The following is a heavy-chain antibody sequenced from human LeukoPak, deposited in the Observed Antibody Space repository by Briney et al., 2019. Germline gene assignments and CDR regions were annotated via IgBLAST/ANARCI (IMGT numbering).Heavy chain of an antibody. V-gene: IGHV4-34*01. CDR1: GGSFSGYY. J-gene: IGHJ4*02. Sequence: PSETLSLTCAVYGGSFSGYYWNWIRQPPGKGLEWIGEINHSGSTNYNPSLKSRVTISVDTSKNQFSLKLSSVTAADTAVYYCARHGRSSSWDLDYWGQGTLVTVSS. D-gene: IGHD6-13*01. CDR2: INHSGST. CDR3: ARHGRSSSWDLDY.